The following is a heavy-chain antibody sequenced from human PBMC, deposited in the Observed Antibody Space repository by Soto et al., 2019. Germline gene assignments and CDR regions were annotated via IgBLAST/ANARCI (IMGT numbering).Heavy chain of an antibody. J-gene: IGHJ3*02. D-gene: IGHD4-17*01. V-gene: IGHV1-18*01. Sequence: ASVKVSCKAYVYTFTNYGISCVRHSRRQVLEWMGWISAYNGNRNYLQNLQGRVTMTTDTSTSTASMELRSLRSDDTAVYYCARNNYGDERGGAFDIWGQGTMVTVSS. CDR3: ARNNYGDERGGAFDI. CDR2: ISAYNGNR. CDR1: VYTFTNYG.